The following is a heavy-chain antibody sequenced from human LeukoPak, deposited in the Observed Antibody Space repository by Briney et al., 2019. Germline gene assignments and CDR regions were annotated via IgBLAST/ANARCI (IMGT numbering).Heavy chain of an antibody. D-gene: IGHD6-19*01. J-gene: IGHJ6*02. CDR1: GGSFSGYC. CDR2: INHSGST. V-gene: IGHV4-34*01. Sequence: PSETLSLTCAVYGGSFSGYCWSWIRQPPGKGLEWIGEINHSGSTNYNPSLKSRVTISVDTSKNQFSLKLSSVTAADTAVYYCARSGIAVAGTTPSGGMDVWGQGTTVTVSS. CDR3: ARSGIAVAGTTPSGGMDV.